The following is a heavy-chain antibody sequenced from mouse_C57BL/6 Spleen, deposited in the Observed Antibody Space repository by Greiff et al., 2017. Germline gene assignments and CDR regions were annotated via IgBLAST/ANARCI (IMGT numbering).Heavy chain of an antibody. J-gene: IGHJ2*01. CDR3: ARSIYYGPYFDY. CDR2: INYDGSST. CDR1: GFTFSDYY. D-gene: IGHD2-1*01. Sequence: EVMLVESEGGLVQPGSSMKLSCTASGFTFSDYYMAWVRQVPEKGLEWVANINYDGSSTYYLDSLKSRFIISRDNAKNILYLQMSSLKSEDTATYYCARSIYYGPYFDYWGQGTTLTVSS. V-gene: IGHV5-16*01.